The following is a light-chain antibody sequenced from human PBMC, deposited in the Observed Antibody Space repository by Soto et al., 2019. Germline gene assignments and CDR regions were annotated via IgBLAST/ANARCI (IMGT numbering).Light chain of an antibody. J-gene: IGLJ1*01. CDR2: GNS. V-gene: IGLV1-40*01. Sequence: QLVLTQPPSVSGAPGQRVTISCTGSSSNIGEGYDVHWYQQLPGTAPKLLIYGNSNRPSGVPDRFSGSKSGTSASLAITGLPAEDVADYYCQSYDRSMSGYVFGTGTK. CDR3: QSYDRSMSGYV. CDR1: SSNIGEGYD.